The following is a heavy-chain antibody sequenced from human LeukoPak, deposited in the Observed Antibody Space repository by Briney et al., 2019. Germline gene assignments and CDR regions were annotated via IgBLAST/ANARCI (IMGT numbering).Heavy chain of an antibody. CDR1: GFTFSSYW. V-gene: IGHV3-74*01. Sequence: GGSLRLSCAASGFTFSSYWMHWVRQAPGKGLVWVSRINSDGSTTNYADSVKGRFTISRDNAKNTLYLQMNSLRAEDTALYFCTGGGYYPVFPIGAKGKMATV. D-gene: IGHD3-16*01. CDR2: INSDGSTT. J-gene: IGHJ3*02. CDR3: TGGGYYPVFPI.